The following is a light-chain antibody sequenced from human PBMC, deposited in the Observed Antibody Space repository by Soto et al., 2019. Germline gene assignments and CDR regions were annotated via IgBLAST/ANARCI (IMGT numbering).Light chain of an antibody. CDR1: SSDVGGYNY. J-gene: IGLJ2*01. CDR3: CSYTSSSTRVV. Sequence: QSVLTQPASVSGSPGQSITISCTGTSSDVGGYNYVSWYQQHPGKAPKLMIYDVNNRPSGVSNRFSGSKSGNTASLTISGLQAEDEADYHCCSYTSSSTRVVFGGGTKVTVL. V-gene: IGLV2-14*01. CDR2: DVN.